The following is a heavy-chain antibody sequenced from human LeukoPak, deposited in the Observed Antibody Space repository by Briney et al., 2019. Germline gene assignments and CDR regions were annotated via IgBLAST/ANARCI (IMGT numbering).Heavy chain of an antibody. CDR3: ARDSDGFAAAGDGLDY. Sequence: PSDTRAVIHHASAYSIISGYYWVWILQPPVNGLEWSGHIYHSGSTYYNPYLKSRVTISVDTSKNQFSLKLSSVTAADTAVYYCARDSDGFAAAGDGLDYWGQGTLVTVSS. CDR1: AYSIISGYY. V-gene: IGHV4-38-2*02. J-gene: IGHJ4*02. CDR2: IYHSGST. D-gene: IGHD6-13*01.